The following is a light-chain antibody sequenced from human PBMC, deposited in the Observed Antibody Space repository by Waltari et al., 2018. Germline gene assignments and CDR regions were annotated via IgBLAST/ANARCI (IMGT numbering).Light chain of an antibody. CDR3: ATWDDSLNGL. J-gene: IGLJ2*01. Sequence: QSVLTQPPPVSGTPGQRVSISCSGSSSNIGSKSVNWYQQVPGTAPKLLIYSNNQRPSVAPDRFSGSKAGTSASLAISGLQSEDEADYYCATWDDSLNGLFGGGTKLTVL. CDR2: SNN. CDR1: SSNIGSKS. V-gene: IGLV1-44*01.